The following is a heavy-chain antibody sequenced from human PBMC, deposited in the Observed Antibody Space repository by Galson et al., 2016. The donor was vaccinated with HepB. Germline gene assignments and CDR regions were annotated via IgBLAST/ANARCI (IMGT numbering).Heavy chain of an antibody. CDR2: TSPYIDNT. V-gene: IGHV1-18*01. J-gene: IGHJ6*02. CDR3: VRDRGPSTTVVVGAGYWFYGLDL. D-gene: IGHD2-15*01. Sequence: SVKASCKASGYTFTSYGVSWVRQAPGQGLEWVAWTSPYIDNTNHAQKFQGRVTMTKDKSSNTAYMELRSLRSDDTAVYYCVRDRGPSTTVVVGAGYWFYGLDLWGHGTTVTVSS. CDR1: GYTFTSYG.